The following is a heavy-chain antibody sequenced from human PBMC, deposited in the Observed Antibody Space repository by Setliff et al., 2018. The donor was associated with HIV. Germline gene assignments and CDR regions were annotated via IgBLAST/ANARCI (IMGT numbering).Heavy chain of an antibody. D-gene: IGHD6-13*01. CDR3: ARRDGRSMNAFEI. Sequence: GESLKLSCKALDYTFTTYWIGWVRQKPGEGLEWMGIIYPDDSNIRYNPSFQSHVTISADKSIATAYLQVNDLKTSDTATYYCARRDGRSMNAFEIWGPGTMVTVSS. J-gene: IGHJ3*02. CDR2: IYPDDSNI. V-gene: IGHV5-51*01. CDR1: DYTFTTYW.